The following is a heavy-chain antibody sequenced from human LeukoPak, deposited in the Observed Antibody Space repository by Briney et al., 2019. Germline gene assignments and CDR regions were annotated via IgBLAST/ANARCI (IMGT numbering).Heavy chain of an antibody. V-gene: IGHV7-4-1*02. CDR2: INTNTGNP. CDR3: AREYYGFGY. D-gene: IGHD2/OR15-2a*01. J-gene: IGHJ4*02. CDR1: GYTFTIYA. Sequence: ASVTVSFKASGYTFTIYAMNWVRQAPGQGLEWMGWINTNTGNPTYAQGFTGRFVFSLDTSVSTAYLQISSLKAEDTAVYYCAREYYGFGYWGQGTLVTVSS.